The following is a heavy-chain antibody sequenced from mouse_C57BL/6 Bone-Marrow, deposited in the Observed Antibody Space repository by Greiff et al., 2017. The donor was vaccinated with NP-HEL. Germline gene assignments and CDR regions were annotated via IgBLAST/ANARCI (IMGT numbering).Heavy chain of an antibody. J-gene: IGHJ3*01. CDR2: IHPNSGRT. V-gene: IGHV1-64*01. Sequence: VQLQQPGAELVKPGASVKLSCKASGYTFTSYWMHWVKQRPGQGLEWIGMIHPNSGRTNYNEKFKSKATLTVDKSSSTAYMQLSSLTSEDSAVYYCARDGSGYPFAYWGQGTLVTVSA. D-gene: IGHD3-2*02. CDR1: GYTFTSYW. CDR3: ARDGSGYPFAY.